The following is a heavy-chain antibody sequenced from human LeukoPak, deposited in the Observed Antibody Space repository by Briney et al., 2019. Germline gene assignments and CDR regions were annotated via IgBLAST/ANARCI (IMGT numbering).Heavy chain of an antibody. J-gene: IGHJ3*02. Sequence: GSSVKVSCKASGGTFSSYAISWVRQAPGQGLEWMGGIIPIFGTANYAQKFQGRVTITADESTSTAYMELSSLRSEDTAVYYCASSKMAGRAFDIWGQGTMVTVSS. V-gene: IGHV1-69*01. CDR1: GGTFSSYA. CDR2: IIPIFGTA. D-gene: IGHD5-24*01. CDR3: ASSKMAGRAFDI.